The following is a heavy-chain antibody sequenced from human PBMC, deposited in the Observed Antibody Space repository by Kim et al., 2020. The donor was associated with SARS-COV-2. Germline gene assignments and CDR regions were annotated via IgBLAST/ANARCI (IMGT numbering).Heavy chain of an antibody. J-gene: IGHJ1*01. V-gene: IGHV1-69*02. D-gene: IGHD3-22*01. Sequence: AQKCPGRVTITADKSTSTAYMELSSLRSEDTAVYYCARPSSGYYLEYFQHWGQGTLVTVSS. CDR3: ARPSSGYYLEYFQH.